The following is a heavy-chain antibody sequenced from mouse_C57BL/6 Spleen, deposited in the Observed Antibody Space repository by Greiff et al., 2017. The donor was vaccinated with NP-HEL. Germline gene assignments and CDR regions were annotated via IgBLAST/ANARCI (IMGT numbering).Heavy chain of an antibody. V-gene: IGHV1-81*01. CDR1: GYTFTSYG. CDR2: IYPRSGNT. CDR3: ARGEYDYDRDYAMDY. Sequence: VKLVESGAELARPGASVKLSCKASGYTFTSYGISWVKQRTGQGLEWIGEIYPRSGNTYYNEKFKGKATLTADKSSSTAYMELRSLTSEDSAVYFCARGEYDYDRDYAMDYWGQGTSVTVSS. D-gene: IGHD2-4*01. J-gene: IGHJ4*01.